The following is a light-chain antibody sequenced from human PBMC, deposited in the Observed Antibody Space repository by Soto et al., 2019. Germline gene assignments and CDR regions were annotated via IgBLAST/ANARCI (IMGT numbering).Light chain of an antibody. V-gene: IGLV1-40*01. J-gene: IGLJ2*01. CDR2: DNI. CDR3: QSYDTSLSGSV. CDR1: SSNIGAGFD. Sequence: QSVLTQPPSVAGAPGQRVTISCTGSSSNIGAGFDVHWYQLLPGTGPRLLIYDNIYRPSGVPVRFSGSKSGTSAFLAITGLQAEDETDYYCQSYDTSLSGSVFGGGTQLTVL.